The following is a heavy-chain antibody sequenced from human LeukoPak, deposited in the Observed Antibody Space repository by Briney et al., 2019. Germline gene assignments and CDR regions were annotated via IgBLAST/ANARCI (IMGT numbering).Heavy chain of an antibody. D-gene: IGHD3-10*01. Sequence: GGSLRLSCAVSGFTFSSYWMHWVRQFPGKGLVWVSRIKSDGSITNYADSVKGRFTISRDNAKNTLYLQMNSLRADDTALYYCTRGLSGVASDYWGQGTLVTVSS. V-gene: IGHV3-74*01. CDR1: GFTFSSYW. J-gene: IGHJ4*02. CDR2: IKSDGSIT. CDR3: TRGLSGVASDY.